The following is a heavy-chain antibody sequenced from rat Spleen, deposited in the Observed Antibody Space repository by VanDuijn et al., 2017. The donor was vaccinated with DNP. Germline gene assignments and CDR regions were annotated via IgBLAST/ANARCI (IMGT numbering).Heavy chain of an antibody. CDR2: ISSGGST. Sequence: QVQLKESGPGLVQPSQTLSLTCTVSGFSLTSYGVSWVRQPPGKGLEWIAAISSGGSTYYNSALKSRLSISRDTSKSQVFLKMNSLQTEDTAIYFCTRDGYNPHYFDYWGQGVMVTVSS. D-gene: IGHD1-4*01. V-gene: IGHV2S12*01. CDR1: GFSLTSYG. J-gene: IGHJ2*01. CDR3: TRDGYNPHYFDY.